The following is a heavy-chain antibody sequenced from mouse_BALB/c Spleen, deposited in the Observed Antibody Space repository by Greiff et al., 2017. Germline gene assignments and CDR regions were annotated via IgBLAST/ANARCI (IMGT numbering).Heavy chain of an antibody. V-gene: IGHV1-69*02. Sequence: VQLQQPGAELVRPGASVKLSCKASGYTFTSYWINWVKQRPGQGLEWIGNIYPSDSYTNYNQKFKDKATLTVDKSSSTAYMQLSSPTSEDSAVYYCTRGYGSRGAMDYWGQGTSVTVSS. D-gene: IGHD1-1*01. J-gene: IGHJ4*01. CDR3: TRGYGSRGAMDY. CDR2: IYPSDSYT. CDR1: GYTFTSYW.